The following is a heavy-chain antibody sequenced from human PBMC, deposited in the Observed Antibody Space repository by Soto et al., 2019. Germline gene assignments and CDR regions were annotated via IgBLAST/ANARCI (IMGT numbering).Heavy chain of an antibody. Sequence: QITLKESGPTLVKPTQTLTLTCTFSGFSLTANGVGVGWIRQPPGKALEWLALIYWDDNKRYSPSLESRLTITKDTSKNQVVLTLTNMDPVDTGTYFCAHSSNFGSVSEYFDYWGQGTLVAVSS. J-gene: IGHJ4*01. CDR1: GFSLTANGVG. CDR3: AHSSNFGSVSEYFDY. D-gene: IGHD3-10*01. CDR2: IYWDDNK. V-gene: IGHV2-5*02.